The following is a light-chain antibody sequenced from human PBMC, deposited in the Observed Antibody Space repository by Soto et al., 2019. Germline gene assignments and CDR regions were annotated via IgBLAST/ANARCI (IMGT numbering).Light chain of an antibody. CDR3: AAWDDSLNGPGVV. Sequence: QSVLTQPPSASGTLGQRVTISCSGSSSNIGSNTVNWYQQLPGTAPKLLIYSNNQRPSGVPDRFSGSKSGTSASLAISGLQSEDEADYYCAAWDDSLNGPGVVFGGGTQLTVL. CDR2: SNN. V-gene: IGLV1-44*01. CDR1: SSNIGSNT. J-gene: IGLJ2*01.